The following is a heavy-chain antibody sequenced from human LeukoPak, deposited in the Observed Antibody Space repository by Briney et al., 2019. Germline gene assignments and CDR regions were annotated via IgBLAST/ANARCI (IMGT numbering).Heavy chain of an antibody. Sequence: PGGSLRLSCAASGFTFRSYSMNWVRQAPGKGLEWVSSISSSSSYIYDADSVKGRFTISRDNAKNSLYLQMNSLRAEDTAVYYCASITLPAAWGQGSLVTVSS. V-gene: IGHV3-21*01. J-gene: IGHJ5*02. CDR1: GFTFRSYS. CDR3: ASITLPAA. CDR2: ISSSSSYI.